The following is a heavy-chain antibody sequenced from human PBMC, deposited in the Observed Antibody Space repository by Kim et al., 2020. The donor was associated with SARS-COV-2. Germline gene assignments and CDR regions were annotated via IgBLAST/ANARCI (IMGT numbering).Heavy chain of an antibody. CDR3: ASSVPSRVYQLLSPGNPRFDY. D-gene: IGHD2-2*01. CDR1: GGSISSSSYY. V-gene: IGHV4-39*01. J-gene: IGHJ4*02. CDR2: IYYSGST. Sequence: SETLSLTCTVSGGSISSSSYYWGWIRQPPGKGLEWIGSIYYSGSTYYNPSLKSRVTISVDTSKNQFSLKLSSVTAADTAVYYCASSVPSRVYQLLSPGNPRFDYWGQGTLVTVSS.